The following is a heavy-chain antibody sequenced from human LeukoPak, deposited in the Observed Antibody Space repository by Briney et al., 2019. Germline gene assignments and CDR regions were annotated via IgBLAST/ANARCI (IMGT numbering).Heavy chain of an antibody. J-gene: IGHJ4*02. D-gene: IGHD6-13*01. Sequence: ASVKVSCTASGYTFTSYYMHWVRQAPGQGLEWMGIINPSGGSTSYVQKFQGRVTMTRDTSTSTVYMELSSLRSEDTAVYYCARDVRIAAAGMRSYFDYWGQGTLVTVSS. CDR2: INPSGGST. V-gene: IGHV1-46*01. CDR1: GYTFTSYY. CDR3: ARDVRIAAAGMRSYFDY.